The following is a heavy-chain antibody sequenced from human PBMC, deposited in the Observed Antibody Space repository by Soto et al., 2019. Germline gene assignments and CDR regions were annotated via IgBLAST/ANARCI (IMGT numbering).Heavy chain of an antibody. V-gene: IGHV1-69*06. CDR2: TIPEAGTT. J-gene: IGHJ4*02. CDR1: GGTFNNYA. Sequence: QVHLLQSGAEVKKPGSSVQISCTAPGGTFNNYAISWVRQAPGQGLEWMGVTIPEAGTTNYAQKFQGRVTITADTATKTPNFHGTDLTSDDTAVYFCARTSMTRMDYWGQGTLVTVSS. D-gene: IGHD2-15*01. CDR3: ARTSMTRMDY.